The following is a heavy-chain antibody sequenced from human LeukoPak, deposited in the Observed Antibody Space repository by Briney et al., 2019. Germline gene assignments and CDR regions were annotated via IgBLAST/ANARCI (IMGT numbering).Heavy chain of an antibody. CDR3: ARASPADFNL. V-gene: IGHV3-74*01. J-gene: IGHJ2*01. CDR2: IRGDGIVT. CDR1: EFTFSNYW. Sequence: GGSLRLSCVASEFTFSNYWIHWVRQAPGKGLVWASRIRGDGIVTNYADSVEGRFTVSRDNAKNTVHLQMNSLRDDDTAVYYCARASPADFNLWGRGTLVTVSS.